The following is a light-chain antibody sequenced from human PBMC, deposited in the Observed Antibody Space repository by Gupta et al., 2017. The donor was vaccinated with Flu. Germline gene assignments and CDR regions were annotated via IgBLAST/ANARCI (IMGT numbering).Light chain of an antibody. V-gene: IGKV3-15*01. CDR2: GAS. CDR1: QSVGSD. J-gene: IGKJ2*01. CDR3: QQYNNWPPYT. Sequence: EIVMTQSPATLSVSPGERVTLSCRASQSVGSDLAWYQQKPGQAPRLLLYGASTRATGIPARFSGSGSGTEFTLTVSSLQSEDFALYYCQQYNNWPPYTFGQGTKLEI.